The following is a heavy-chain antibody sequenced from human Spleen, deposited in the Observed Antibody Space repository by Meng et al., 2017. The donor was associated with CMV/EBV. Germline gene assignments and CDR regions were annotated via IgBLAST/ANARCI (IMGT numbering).Heavy chain of an antibody. CDR1: GYTFTSYN. CDR2: INPSGRRT. D-gene: IGHD2-21*01. Sequence: ASVKVSCKASGYTFTSYNMHWVRQAPGQGLEWMGMINPSGRRTSYAQKFQGRVTMTSDTSTSTVYMELRSLRSDDTAMYYCAREYCGGDCSFANFYFDSWGQGTLVTVSS. V-gene: IGHV1-46*01. CDR3: AREYCGGDCSFANFYFDS. J-gene: IGHJ4*02.